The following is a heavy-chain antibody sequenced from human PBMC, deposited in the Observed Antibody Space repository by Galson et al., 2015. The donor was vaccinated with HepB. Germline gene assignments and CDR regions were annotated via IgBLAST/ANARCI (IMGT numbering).Heavy chain of an antibody. CDR2: MNPNSGNT. CDR3: ANLGPYAGTFFSTNDF. CDR1: GYTFTSYD. D-gene: IGHD6-13*01. Sequence: SVKVSCKASGYTFTSYDINWVRQATGQGLEWMGWMNPNSGNTGYAQKFQGRVTMTRDTSISTAYMELSSLRSDDTAVYYCANLGPYAGTFFSTNDFWGQGTQVIVSS. V-gene: IGHV1-8*01. J-gene: IGHJ4*02.